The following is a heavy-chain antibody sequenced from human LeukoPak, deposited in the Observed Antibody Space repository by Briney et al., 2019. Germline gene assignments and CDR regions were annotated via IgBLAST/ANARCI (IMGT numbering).Heavy chain of an antibody. D-gene: IGHD3-10*01. CDR2: INHSGST. CDR1: GGSFSGYY. CDR3: ARHSGGLARHFDY. Sequence: SETLSLTCAVYGGSFSGYYWSWIRQPPGKGLEWIGEINHSGSTNYNPSLKSRVTISVDTSKNQFSLKLSSVTAADTAVYYCARHSGGLARHFDYWGQGSLVTVSS. V-gene: IGHV4-34*01. J-gene: IGHJ4*02.